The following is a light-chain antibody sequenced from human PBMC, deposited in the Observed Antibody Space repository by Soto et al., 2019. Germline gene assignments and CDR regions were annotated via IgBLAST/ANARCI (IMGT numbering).Light chain of an antibody. J-gene: IGLJ3*02. CDR3: QSYDTTLSSWV. Sequence: QSALTQAPSVSGAPGQRGTISCTGGSSQIGAGYDVQWYQHLPGTAPKLLIHGNTNRPSGVPDRFSGSKSGTSASLAITALQAEDEGDYYCQSYDTTLSSWVFGGGTKVTVL. CDR1: SSQIGAGYD. V-gene: IGLV1-40*01. CDR2: GNT.